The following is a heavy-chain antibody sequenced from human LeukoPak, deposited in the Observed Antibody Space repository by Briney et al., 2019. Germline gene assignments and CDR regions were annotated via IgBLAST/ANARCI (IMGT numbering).Heavy chain of an antibody. CDR3: ARGDCSSTSCYGFDP. D-gene: IGHD2-2*01. J-gene: IGHJ5*02. CDR2: INPNSGGT. Sequence: ASVKVSCKASGYTFTGYYMHWVRQAPGQGLEWMGRINPNSGGTNYAQKFQGRVTMTRDTSISTAYMELSGLRSDDTAVYYCARGDCSSTSCYGFDPWGQGTLVTVSS. V-gene: IGHV1-2*06. CDR1: GYTFTGYY.